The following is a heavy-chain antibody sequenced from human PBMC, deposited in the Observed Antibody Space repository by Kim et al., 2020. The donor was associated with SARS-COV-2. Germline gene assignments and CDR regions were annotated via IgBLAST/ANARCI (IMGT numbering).Heavy chain of an antibody. CDR2: IYSGGSK. D-gene: IGHD2-15*01. CDR3: ARDKLCSGGSCYNLYYYYYGMDV. J-gene: IGHJ6*02. V-gene: IGHV3-66*02. Sequence: GGSLRLSCAASGFTVSSNYMSWVRQAPGKGLEWVSVIYSGGSKYNADSVKGRFTISRGNSKNTLYLQMNSLRAEDTAVYYCARDKLCSGGSCYNLYYYYYGMDVWGQGTTVTVSS. CDR1: GFTVSSNY.